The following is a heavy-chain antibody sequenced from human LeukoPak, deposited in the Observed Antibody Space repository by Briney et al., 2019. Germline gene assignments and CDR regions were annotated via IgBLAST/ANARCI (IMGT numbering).Heavy chain of an antibody. CDR2: IYYSGST. CDR1: GGSISSYY. Sequence: SETLSLTCTVSGGSISSYYWSCIRQPPGKGLEWIGYIYYSGSTNYNPSLKSRVTISVDTSKNQFSMKLSSVTAAATAVYYYARVLGYCTNGVCYKNWFDPWGQGTLVTVSS. V-gene: IGHV4-59*08. J-gene: IGHJ5*02. CDR3: ARVLGYCTNGVCYKNWFDP. D-gene: IGHD2-8*01.